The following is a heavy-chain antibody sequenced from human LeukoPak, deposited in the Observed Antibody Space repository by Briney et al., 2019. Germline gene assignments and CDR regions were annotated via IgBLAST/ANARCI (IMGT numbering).Heavy chain of an antibody. D-gene: IGHD1-26*01. CDR3: AKDRGGATDY. CDR2: ISYDGSNK. J-gene: IGHJ4*02. Sequence: PGRSLRLSCAASGFTFSSYAMHWVRQAPGKGLEWVAVISYDGSNKYYADSVKGRFTISRDNSKNTLYLQMNSLRAEDTAVYYCAKDRGGATDYWGQGTLVTVSS. CDR1: GFTFSSYA. V-gene: IGHV3-30-3*01.